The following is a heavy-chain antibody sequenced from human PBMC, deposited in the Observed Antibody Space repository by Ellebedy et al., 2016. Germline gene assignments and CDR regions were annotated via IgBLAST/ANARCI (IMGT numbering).Heavy chain of an antibody. CDR2: IFFSGST. D-gene: IGHD3-22*01. CDR1: GASVSSRSYY. CDR3: ARIYFLVSMIVVVNWFDP. J-gene: IGHJ5*02. V-gene: IGHV4-39*01. Sequence: SETLSLTXTVSGASVSSRSYYWGWIRQPPGKGLEWIGTIFFSGSTYYNPSLKSRVTISVDTSKNQFSLKLSSVTAADTAVYYCARIYFLVSMIVVVNWFDPWGQGTLVTVSS.